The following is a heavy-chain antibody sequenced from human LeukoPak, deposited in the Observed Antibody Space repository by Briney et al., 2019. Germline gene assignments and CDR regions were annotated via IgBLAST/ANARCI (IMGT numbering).Heavy chain of an antibody. V-gene: IGHV1-69*01. CDR3: AADRGPSKGAAFDI. CDR1: GGTFSSYA. J-gene: IGHJ3*02. D-gene: IGHD3-10*01. CDR2: IIPIFGTA. Sequence: GSSVKVSCKASGGTFSSYAISWVRQAPGQGLEWMGGIIPIFGTANYAQKFQGRVTITADESTSTAYMELSSLRSEDTAVYYCAADRGPSKGAAFDIWGQGTMVTVSS.